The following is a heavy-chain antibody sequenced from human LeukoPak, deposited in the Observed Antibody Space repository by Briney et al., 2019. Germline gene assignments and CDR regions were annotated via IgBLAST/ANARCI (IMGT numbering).Heavy chain of an antibody. CDR1: GYTFTSYG. CDR3: TRFSSSVPYYYHCYGMDV. J-gene: IGHJ6*02. D-gene: IGHD6-6*01. V-gene: IGHV1-18*01. CDR2: ISAYNSNT. Sequence: ASVKVSCKASGYTFTSYGISWVRQAPGQGLEWMGWISAYNSNTNYAQKLQGRVTMTTDTSTSTAYMELRSLRSHDTAVYYCTRFSSSVPYYYHCYGMDVWGQGTTVTVSS.